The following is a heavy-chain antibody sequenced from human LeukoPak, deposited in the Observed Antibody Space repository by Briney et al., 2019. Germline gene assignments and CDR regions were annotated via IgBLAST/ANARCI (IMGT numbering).Heavy chain of an antibody. D-gene: IGHD3-9*01. CDR3: ERAGTYYDILTGYYSDAFDI. J-gene: IGHJ3*02. V-gene: IGHV1-2*02. Sequence: GASVKVSCKASGYTFTGYYMHWVRQAPGQGLEWMGWINPNSGGTNYAQKFQGRVTMTRDTSISTAYMELSRLRSDDTAVSYCERAGTYYDILTGYYSDAFDIWGQGTMVTVSS. CDR1: GYTFTGYY. CDR2: INPNSGGT.